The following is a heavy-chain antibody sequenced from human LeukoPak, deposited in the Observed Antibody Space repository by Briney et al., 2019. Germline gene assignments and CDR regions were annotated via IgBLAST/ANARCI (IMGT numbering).Heavy chain of an antibody. V-gene: IGHV4-34*01. J-gene: IGHJ4*02. CDR3: ARLGIVGATSLGYSFDY. Sequence: GSLRLSCAASGFTFSDYYMSWIRQPPGKGLEWIGEINHSGSTNYNPSLKSRVTISVDTSKNQFSLKLSSVTAADTAVYYCARLGIVGATSLGYSFDYWGQGTLVTVSS. D-gene: IGHD1-26*01. CDR2: INHSGST. CDR1: GFTFSDYY.